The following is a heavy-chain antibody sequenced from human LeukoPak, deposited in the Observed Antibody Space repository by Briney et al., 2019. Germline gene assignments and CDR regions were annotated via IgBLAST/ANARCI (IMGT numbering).Heavy chain of an antibody. CDR1: GFTFSSYS. CDR3: ARALSGGWSLGYYYGMDV. D-gene: IGHD6-19*01. CDR2: ISSSSSYI. Sequence: GGSLRLSCAASGFTFSSYSMNWVRQAPGKGLEWVSSISSSSSYIYYADSVKGRFTISRDNAKNSLYLQMNSLRAEDTAVYYCARALSGGWSLGYYYGMDVWGKGTTVTVSS. J-gene: IGHJ6*04. V-gene: IGHV3-21*01.